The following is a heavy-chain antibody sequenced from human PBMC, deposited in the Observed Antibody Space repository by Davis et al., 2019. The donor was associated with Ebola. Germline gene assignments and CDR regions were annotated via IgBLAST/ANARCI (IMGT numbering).Heavy chain of an antibody. CDR1: GFTFSSYA. J-gene: IGHJ4*02. V-gene: IGHV3-23*01. CDR2: ISGSGGST. CDR3: VRDSIEGATTFDY. D-gene: IGHD1-26*01. Sequence: GESLKISCAASGFTFSSYAMSWVRQAPGKGLEWVSAISGSGGSTYYADSVKGRFTISRDNSKNTLHLQMDSLRAEDTAVYYCVRDSIEGATTFDYWGQGTLVTVSS.